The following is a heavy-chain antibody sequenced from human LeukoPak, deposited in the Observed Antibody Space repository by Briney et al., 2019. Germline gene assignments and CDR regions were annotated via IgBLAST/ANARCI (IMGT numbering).Heavy chain of an antibody. CDR2: IYHSGST. J-gene: IGHJ4*02. V-gene: IGHV4-38-2*02. CDR3: ARGGVEPAAEIFDY. CDR1: GYSISSGYY. Sequence: SETLSLTCTVSGYSISSGYYWGWIRQPPGKGLEWIGSIYHSGSTYYNPSLKSRVTISVDTSKNQFSLKLSSVTAADTAVYYCARGGVEPAAEIFDYWGQGTLVTVSS. D-gene: IGHD2-2*01.